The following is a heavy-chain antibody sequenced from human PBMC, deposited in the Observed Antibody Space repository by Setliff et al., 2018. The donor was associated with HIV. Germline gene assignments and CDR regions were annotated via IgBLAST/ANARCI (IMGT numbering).Heavy chain of an antibody. J-gene: IGHJ4*02. V-gene: IGHV4-39*07. CDR2: IYYTGST. CDR1: GGSIRSSNYY. Sequence: PSETLSLTCTVSGGSIRSSNYYWGWIRQPPGKGLEWIGHIYYTGSTYYNPSLKSRVTISVDTSKNQFSLKLNSVIAADTAVYYCARMDTSYRSFEYWGQGTLVTVSS. D-gene: IGHD5-18*01. CDR3: ARMDTSYRSFEY.